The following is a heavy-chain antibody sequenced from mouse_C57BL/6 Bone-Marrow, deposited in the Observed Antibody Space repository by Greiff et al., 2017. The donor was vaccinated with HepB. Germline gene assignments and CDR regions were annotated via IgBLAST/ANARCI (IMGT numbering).Heavy chain of an antibody. V-gene: IGHV1-26*01. CDR2: INPNNGGT. J-gene: IGHJ2*01. CDR1: GYTFTDYY. CDR3: ARDGRGY. Sequence: EVQLQQSGPELVKPGASVKISCKASGYTFTDYYMNWVKQSHGKSLEWIGDINPNNGGTSYNQKFKGKATLTVDKSSSTAYMELRSLTSEDSAVYYCARDGRGYWGQGTTLTVSS. D-gene: IGHD1-1*01.